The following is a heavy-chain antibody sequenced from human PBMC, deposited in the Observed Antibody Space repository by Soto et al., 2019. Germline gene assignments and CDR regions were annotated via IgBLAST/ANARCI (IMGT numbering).Heavy chain of an antibody. CDR1: GFTFSAYG. CDR3: TKDPDTWFGLFDV. Sequence: GGSLRLSCAASGFTFSAYGMSWVRQAPGKGLEWVSAIDGSGINTYYADSVKGRFTISRDKSKNTLYLQMSGLRAEDTALYYCTKDPDTWFGLFDVWGRGTMVTVSS. V-gene: IGHV3-23*01. J-gene: IGHJ3*01. D-gene: IGHD3-10*01. CDR2: IDGSGINT.